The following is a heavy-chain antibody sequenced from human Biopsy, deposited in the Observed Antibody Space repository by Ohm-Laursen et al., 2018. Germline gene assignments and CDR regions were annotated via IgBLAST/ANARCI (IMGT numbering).Heavy chain of an antibody. CDR2: IFNSANT. J-gene: IGHJ5*02. CDR3: ARGDYFDSNGYFWFDP. V-gene: IGHV4-31*01. Sequence: TLSLICAVSGGSISSGGSYWSWIRQRPGKGLEWFGYIFNSANTYYNPSLKNLITISGDTSKNQFSLKLNSVTAADTAVYYCARGDYFDSNGYFWFDPWGQGTLVTVSS. D-gene: IGHD3-22*01. CDR1: GGSISSGGSY.